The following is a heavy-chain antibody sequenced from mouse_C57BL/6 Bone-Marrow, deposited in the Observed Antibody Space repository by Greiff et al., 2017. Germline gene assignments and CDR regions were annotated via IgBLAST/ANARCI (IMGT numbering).Heavy chain of an antibody. CDR3: AREASYYGNPHWYFDV. V-gene: IGHV1-77*01. CDR2: IGPGSGST. D-gene: IGHD2-1*01. J-gene: IGHJ1*03. Sequence: VQRVESGAELVKPGASVKISCKASGYTFTDYYINWVKQRPGQGLEWIGKIGPGSGSTYYKKQFKGKATLTADKSSSTAYMQLSSLTSEDSAVYFCAREASYYGNPHWYFDVWGTGTTVTVSS. CDR1: GYTFTDYY.